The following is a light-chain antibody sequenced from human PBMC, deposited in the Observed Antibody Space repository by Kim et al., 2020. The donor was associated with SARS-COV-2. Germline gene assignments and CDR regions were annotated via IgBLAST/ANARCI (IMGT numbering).Light chain of an antibody. J-gene: IGLJ2*01. Sequence: QLVLTQSPSASASLGASVKPTCTLSSGHSSYAIAWHQQQPEKGPRYLMKLNSDGSHSKGDGIPDRFSGSSSGAERYLTISSLQSEDEADYYCQTWGTGHVVFGGGTQLTVL. CDR1: SGHSSYA. CDR3: QTWGTGHVV. CDR2: LNSDGSH. V-gene: IGLV4-69*01.